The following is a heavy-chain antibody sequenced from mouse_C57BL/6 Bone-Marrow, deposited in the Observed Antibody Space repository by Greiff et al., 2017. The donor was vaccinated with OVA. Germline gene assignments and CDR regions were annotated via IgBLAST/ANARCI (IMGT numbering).Heavy chain of an antibody. Sequence: VQLQQSGPGMVKPSQSLSLTCTVTGYSITSGYDWHWIRHFPGNKLEWMGYISYSGSTNYNPSLKSRISITHDTSKNHFFLKLNSVTTEDTATYYCARHYYGLYFDYWGQGTTLTVSS. CDR1: GYSITSGYD. D-gene: IGHD1-1*01. V-gene: IGHV3-1*01. J-gene: IGHJ2*01. CDR2: ISYSGST. CDR3: ARHYYGLYFDY.